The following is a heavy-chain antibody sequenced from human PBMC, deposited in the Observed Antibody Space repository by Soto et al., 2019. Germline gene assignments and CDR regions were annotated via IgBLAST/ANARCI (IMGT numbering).Heavy chain of an antibody. D-gene: IGHD3-22*01. CDR3: ARRKYFDSSGYPFDY. J-gene: IGHJ4*02. Sequence: PSETLSLTCIVSGASVNSDNFYWNWIRQPPGKQLEWIGYGYHTGSTNYNPSLKSRLTISVDTSKNQFSLKLSSVTAADTAVYFCARRKYFDSSGYPFDYWGQGTLVTVSS. CDR1: GASVNSDNFY. CDR2: GYHTGST. V-gene: IGHV4-61*01.